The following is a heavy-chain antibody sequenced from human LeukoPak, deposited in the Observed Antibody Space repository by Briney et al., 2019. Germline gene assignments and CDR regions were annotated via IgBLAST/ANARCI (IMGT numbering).Heavy chain of an antibody. CDR3: ARGPIRYGGNSATFDY. J-gene: IGHJ4*02. CDR2: ISSSSSYI. Sequence: GGSLRLSCAASGFTFSTHTMNWVRQAPGKGLEWVSSISSSSSYIYYADSVKGRFTISRDNAKNSLYLQMNTLRAEDTAVYYCARGPIRYGGNSATFDYWGQGTLATVSS. D-gene: IGHD4-23*01. CDR1: GFTFSTHT. V-gene: IGHV3-21*01.